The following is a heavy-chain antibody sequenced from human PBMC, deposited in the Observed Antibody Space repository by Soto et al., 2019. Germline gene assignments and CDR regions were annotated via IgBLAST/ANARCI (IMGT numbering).Heavy chain of an antibody. J-gene: IGHJ5*02. D-gene: IGHD4-4*01. CDR1: GFTFSSYW. CDR2: IKQDGSEK. Sequence: EVQLVESGGGLVQPGGSLRLSCAASGFTFSSYWMSWVRQAPGKGLEWVANIKQDGSEKYYVDSVKGRFTISRDNAKNSLYLKMNSLRAEDTAVYYCAGGGRSYSNYGGWFDPWGQGTLVTVSS. V-gene: IGHV3-7*04. CDR3: AGGGRSYSNYGGWFDP.